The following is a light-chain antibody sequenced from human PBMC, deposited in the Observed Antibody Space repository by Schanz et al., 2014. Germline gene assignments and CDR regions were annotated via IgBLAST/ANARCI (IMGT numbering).Light chain of an antibody. J-gene: IGKJ4*01. CDR3: QQRSTWFS. Sequence: ETVMTQSPATLSVSPGERATLSCRASQSVSSSYLAWYQQKPGQAPRLLIYGASSRATGIPDRFSGSGSGTDFTLTISRLEPEDFAVYYCQQRSTWFSFGGGTRVEIK. CDR1: QSVSSSY. V-gene: IGKV3D-20*02. CDR2: GAS.